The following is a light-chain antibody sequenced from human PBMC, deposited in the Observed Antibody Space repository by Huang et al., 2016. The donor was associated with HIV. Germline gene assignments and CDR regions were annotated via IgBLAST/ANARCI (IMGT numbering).Light chain of an antibody. CDR3: QQYHSTPYT. Sequence: DIQMTQSPSSLSASVRNRVTITCRASQAIAKSVAWYQQKPGKAPKLLLYAASRLESGVPARFSGSGSRTDYTLTISSLQPEDFATYYCQQYHSTPYTFGQGTKLEIK. CDR1: QAIAKS. J-gene: IGKJ2*01. CDR2: AAS. V-gene: IGKV1-NL1*01.